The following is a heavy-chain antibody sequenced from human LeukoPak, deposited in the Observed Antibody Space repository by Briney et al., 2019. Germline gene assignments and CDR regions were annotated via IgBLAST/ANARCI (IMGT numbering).Heavy chain of an antibody. CDR2: IYSGGST. V-gene: IGHV3-66*01. CDR3: AKDRDCSSTSCYVPFDS. CDR1: GFTVSSNY. J-gene: IGHJ4*02. Sequence: GGSLRLSCAASGFTVSSNYMSWVRQAPGKGLEWVSVIYSGGSTDYADSVKGRFTISRDNSKNTLFLQMNNLRAEDTAVYYCAKDRDCSSTSCYVPFDSWGQGTLVTVSS. D-gene: IGHD2-2*01.